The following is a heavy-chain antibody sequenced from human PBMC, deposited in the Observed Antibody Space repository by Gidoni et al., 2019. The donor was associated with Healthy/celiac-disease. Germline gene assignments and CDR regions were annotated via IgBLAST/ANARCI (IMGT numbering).Heavy chain of an antibody. D-gene: IGHD1-7*01. J-gene: IGHJ3*02. CDR3: ARDEDYSNGNLPWGDAFDI. V-gene: IGHV1-18*04. CDR1: GYSSSSYG. Sequence: QVQLVHSGAEVKKPGSSVNVSCKASGYSSSSYGIRWVRQATGQGLEWMGWSSAYNGDTNYDQNLKGRLTMTTDTSTSKAYMELRSLRSDDTAVYYCARDEDYSNGNLPWGDAFDIWGQGTMVTVSS. CDR2: SSAYNGDT.